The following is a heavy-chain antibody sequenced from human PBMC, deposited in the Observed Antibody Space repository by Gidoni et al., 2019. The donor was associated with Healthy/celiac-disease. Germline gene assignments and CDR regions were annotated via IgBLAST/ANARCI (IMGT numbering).Heavy chain of an antibody. CDR3: ARKYYDILTGYDAFDI. Sequence: QVQLQESGPGLVKPSETLSLTCTVSGGSISSYYWSWIRQPPGKGLEWIGYIYYSGSTNYNPSLKSRVTISVDTSKNQFSLKLSSVTAADTAVYYCARKYYDILTGYDAFDIWGQGTMVTVSS. D-gene: IGHD3-9*01. V-gene: IGHV4-59*08. CDR1: GGSISSYY. CDR2: IYYSGST. J-gene: IGHJ3*02.